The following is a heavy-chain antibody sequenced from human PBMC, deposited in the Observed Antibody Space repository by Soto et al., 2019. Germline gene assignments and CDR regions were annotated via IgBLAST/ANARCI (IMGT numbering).Heavy chain of an antibody. CDR1: GYTFTSYG. V-gene: IGHV1-18*01. CDR2: ISAYNGNT. Sequence: QVQLVQSGAEVKKPGASVKVSCKASGYTFTSYGISWVRQAPGQGLEWMGWISAYNGNTNYAQKLQGRVPVTTDTSTSTAYMELRSLRSDDTAVYYCARAHPDYDFWSGYSPNWFDPWGQGTLVTVSS. CDR3: ARAHPDYDFWSGYSPNWFDP. J-gene: IGHJ5*02. D-gene: IGHD3-3*01.